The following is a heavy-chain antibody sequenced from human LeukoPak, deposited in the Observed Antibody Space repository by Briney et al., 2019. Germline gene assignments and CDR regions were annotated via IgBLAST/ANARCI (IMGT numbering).Heavy chain of an antibody. CDR2: IYYSGST. Sequence: SETLSLTCTVSGGSISSYYWSWIRQPPGKGLEWIGYIYYSGSTNYNPSLKSRVTISVDTSKNQFSLKLSSVTAADTAVYYCAKEADYYGMDVWGQGTTVTVSS. CDR3: AKEADYYGMDV. J-gene: IGHJ6*02. V-gene: IGHV4-59*01. CDR1: GGSISSYY.